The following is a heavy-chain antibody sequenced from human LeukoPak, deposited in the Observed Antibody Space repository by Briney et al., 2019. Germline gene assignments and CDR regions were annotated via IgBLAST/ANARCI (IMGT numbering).Heavy chain of an antibody. CDR2: ISYDGRNQ. V-gene: IGHV3-30*04. D-gene: IGHD3-16*01. CDR1: GFVFSNYA. CDR3: ARYGGFLDY. J-gene: IGHJ4*02. Sequence: RGSLRLSCAASGFVFSNYAMHWVRQAPGKGLEWVAVISYDGRNQYYADSVKGRFTVSRDNSKSTLYLQMNSLRGEDTAVYNCARYGGFLDYWGQGTLVTVSS.